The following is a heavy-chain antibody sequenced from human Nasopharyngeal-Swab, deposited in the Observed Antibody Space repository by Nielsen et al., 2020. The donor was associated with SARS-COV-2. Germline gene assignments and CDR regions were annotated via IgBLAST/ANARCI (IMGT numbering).Heavy chain of an antibody. CDR3: ARGSRRAIVGATVY. Sequence: GESLKISCAASGFTFTDYTMHWVRQPPGQGLEWVAIMSYNGSNRYYADSVKGRFTFSRDNSKNTLYLQMTSLRAEDTAVYYCARGSRRAIVGATVYWGQGTLVTVSS. CDR1: GFTFTDYT. J-gene: IGHJ4*02. D-gene: IGHD1-26*01. CDR2: MSYNGSNR. V-gene: IGHV3-30*14.